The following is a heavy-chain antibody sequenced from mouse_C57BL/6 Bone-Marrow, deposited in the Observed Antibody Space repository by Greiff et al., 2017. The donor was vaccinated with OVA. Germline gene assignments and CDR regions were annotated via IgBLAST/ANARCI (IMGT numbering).Heavy chain of an antibody. V-gene: IGHV3-6*01. Sequence: ESGPGLVKPSQSLSLTCSVTGYSITSGYYWNWIRQFPGNKLEWMGYISYDGSNNYNPSLKNRISITRDTSKNQFFLKLNSVTTEDTATYYCARGDYGHFDYWGQGTTLTVSS. D-gene: IGHD2-4*01. CDR2: ISYDGSN. J-gene: IGHJ2*01. CDR1: GYSITSGYY. CDR3: ARGDYGHFDY.